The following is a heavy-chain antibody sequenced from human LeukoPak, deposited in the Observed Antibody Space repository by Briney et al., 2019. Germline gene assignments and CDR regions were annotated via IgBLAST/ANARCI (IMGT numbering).Heavy chain of an antibody. J-gene: IGHJ5*02. D-gene: IGHD2/OR15-2a*01. Sequence: GSLRLSCAASGFTFKNAWMTWVRQAPGKGLEWIGEINHSGSTNYNPSLKSRVTISVDTSKNQFSLKLSSVTAADTAVYYCARGRGEYWYSQPNWFDPWGQGTLVTVSS. V-gene: IGHV4-34*01. CDR2: INHSGST. CDR3: ARGRGEYWYSQPNWFDP. CDR1: GFTFKNAW.